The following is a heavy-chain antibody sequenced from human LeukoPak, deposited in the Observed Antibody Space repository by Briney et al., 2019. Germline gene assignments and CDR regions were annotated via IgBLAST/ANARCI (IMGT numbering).Heavy chain of an antibody. CDR2: INPNSGDT. D-gene: IGHD6-19*01. J-gene: IGHJ4*02. CDR1: GYTFTSYD. Sequence: GASVKVSCKASGYTFTSYDINWVRQATGQGLEWMGWINPNSGDTNYAQKFQGRVTMTSDTSISTAYMDLNRLTSDDTAVYYCTRDLAGEDFDYWGQGTLVTVSS. V-gene: IGHV1-2*02. CDR3: TRDLAGEDFDY.